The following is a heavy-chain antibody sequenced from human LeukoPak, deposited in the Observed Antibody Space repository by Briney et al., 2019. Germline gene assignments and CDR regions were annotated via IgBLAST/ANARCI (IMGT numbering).Heavy chain of an antibody. Sequence: GGSLRLSCAASGFTFGDYYMSWIRQAPGKGLEWVSYISSSGSTIYYADSVKGRFTISRDNAKNSLYLQMNSLRAEDTAVYYCARDRKWLVRTGFFDYWGQGTLVTVSS. CDR2: ISSSGSTI. CDR1: GFTFGDYY. V-gene: IGHV3-11*04. CDR3: ARDRKWLVRTGFFDY. J-gene: IGHJ4*02. D-gene: IGHD6-19*01.